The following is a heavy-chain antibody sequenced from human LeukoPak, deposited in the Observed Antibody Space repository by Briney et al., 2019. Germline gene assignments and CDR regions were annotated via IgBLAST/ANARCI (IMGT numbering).Heavy chain of an antibody. J-gene: IGHJ6*03. Sequence: PGGSLRLSCAASGFTFSSYEMNWVRQAPGKGLEWVSSISRGGSPIFYADSVRGRFTTSRDNAKKSLFLQMTSLRAEDTAVFYCARGAYYYYMDVWGKGTTVTVSS. CDR1: GFTFSSYE. V-gene: IGHV3-48*03. CDR3: ARGAYYYYMDV. CDR2: ISRGGSPI.